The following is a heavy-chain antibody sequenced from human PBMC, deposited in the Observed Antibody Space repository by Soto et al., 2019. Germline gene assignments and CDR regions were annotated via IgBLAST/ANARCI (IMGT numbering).Heavy chain of an antibody. Sequence: APVQVSCKSSGYTFTSYGISWVRQAPGQGLEWMGWISAYNGNTNYAQKLQGRVTMTTDTSTSTAYMELRSLRSDDTAVYYCAGEGHQQVFGYYYDMDVWGQGTTVTVSS. J-gene: IGHJ6*02. CDR1: GYTFTSYG. CDR3: AGEGHQQVFGYYYDMDV. D-gene: IGHD6-13*01. CDR2: ISAYNGNT. V-gene: IGHV1-18*01.